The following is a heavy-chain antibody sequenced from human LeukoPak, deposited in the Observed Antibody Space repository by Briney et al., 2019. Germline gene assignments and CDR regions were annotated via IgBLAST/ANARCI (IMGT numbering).Heavy chain of an antibody. CDR2: IKQDGSEK. V-gene: IGHV3-7*01. Sequence: GGSLRLSCAASGFTFSSYWMSWVRQAPGKGLEWMANIKQDGSEKYYVDSAKGRFTISRDNAKNSLYLQMNSLRAEDTAVYYCARTSANWNDLATFDYWGQGTLVTVSS. D-gene: IGHD1-20*01. CDR1: GFTFSSYW. J-gene: IGHJ4*02. CDR3: ARTSANWNDLATFDY.